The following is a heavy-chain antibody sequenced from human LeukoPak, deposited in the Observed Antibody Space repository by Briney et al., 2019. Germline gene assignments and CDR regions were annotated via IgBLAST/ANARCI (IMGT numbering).Heavy chain of an antibody. J-gene: IGHJ3*01. CDR3: ARDQDGDYVMGAFDV. V-gene: IGHV3-30*14. D-gene: IGHD4-17*01. Sequence: SGGSLRLSCAASGFTFNNYAMHWVRQAPGKGLEWVTYISYDGTNRYYSDSVKGRFTVSRDNSKNTLYLQMNSLRAEDTAVYYCARDQDGDYVMGAFDVWGQGTMVTVSS. CDR1: GFTFNNYA. CDR2: ISYDGTNR.